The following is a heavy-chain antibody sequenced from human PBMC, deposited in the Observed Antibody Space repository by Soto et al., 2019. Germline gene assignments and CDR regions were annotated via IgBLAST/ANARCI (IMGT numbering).Heavy chain of an antibody. Sequence: CTADGGSLTSYARVWVREAAGQLLEWMGWINAGNGNTKYSQKFQGRVTITRDTSASTAYMELSSLRSEDTAVYYCARGDIVVVVAATPKVGMDVWGQGTTVTV. CDR1: GGSLTSYA. CDR3: ARGDIVVVVAATPKVGMDV. J-gene: IGHJ6*02. V-gene: IGHV1-3*01. D-gene: IGHD2-15*01. CDR2: INAGNGNT.